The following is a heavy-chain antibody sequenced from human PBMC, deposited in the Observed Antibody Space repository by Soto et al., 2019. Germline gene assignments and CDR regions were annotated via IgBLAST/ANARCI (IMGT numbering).Heavy chain of an antibody. D-gene: IGHD6-13*01. V-gene: IGHV3-74*01. J-gene: IGHJ6*02. CDR3: ARGGEQHSYYYGMDV. CDR2: INSDGSST. Sequence: AGGSLRLSCAASGFTFSSYWMHWVRQAPGKGLVWVSRINSDGSSTSYADSVKGRFTISRDNAKNTLYLQMNSLRAEDTAVYYCARGGEQHSYYYGMDVWGQGTTVTVSS. CDR1: GFTFSSYW.